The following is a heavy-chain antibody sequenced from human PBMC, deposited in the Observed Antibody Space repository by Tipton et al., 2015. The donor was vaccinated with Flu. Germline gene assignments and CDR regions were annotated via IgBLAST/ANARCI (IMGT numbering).Heavy chain of an antibody. V-gene: IGHV1-46*01. CDR1: GYTFTSYN. CDR3: ARDKGGGTYTFDV. Sequence: QVQLVQSGAEVKKPGASVKVSCKASGYTFTSYNMHWVRQAPGQGLEWMGIIYPAGGGISYAQKFQGRVIMTRDRSTGTVHMELRSLKSDDTAMYYCARDKGGGTYTFDVWGQGTMVTVSS. CDR2: IYPAGGGI. J-gene: IGHJ3*01. D-gene: IGHD1/OR15-1a*01.